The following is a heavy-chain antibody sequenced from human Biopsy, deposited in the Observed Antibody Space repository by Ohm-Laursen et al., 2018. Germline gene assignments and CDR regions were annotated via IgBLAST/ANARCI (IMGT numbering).Heavy chain of an antibody. CDR2: IWHDERNK. Sequence: SLRLSCAASGFNFGNYGMHWVRQAPGKGLEWVAVIWHDERNKQYADSVKGRVTISRDNSRNTLYLQMNSLRAEDTAVYFCTNHYCGGITCLMNFWGQGTLVTVSS. CDR3: TNHYCGGITCLMNF. CDR1: GFNFGNYG. J-gene: IGHJ4*02. V-gene: IGHV3-33*06. D-gene: IGHD2-21*01.